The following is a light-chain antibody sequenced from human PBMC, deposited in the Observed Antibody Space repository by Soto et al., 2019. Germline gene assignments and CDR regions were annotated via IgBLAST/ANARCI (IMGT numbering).Light chain of an antibody. CDR1: QSVSTN. CDR2: GES. CDR3: QQYNDWPSST. Sequence: EIEMTQSPATLPVSPGERATLSCRASQSVSTNLAWSQQKPGQAPRLLIYGESTRAPGFPARFTGSGSGTEFTLTIRSLQSEDCAVYYCQQYNDWPSSTFGQGTKRESK. J-gene: IGKJ2*02. V-gene: IGKV3-15*01.